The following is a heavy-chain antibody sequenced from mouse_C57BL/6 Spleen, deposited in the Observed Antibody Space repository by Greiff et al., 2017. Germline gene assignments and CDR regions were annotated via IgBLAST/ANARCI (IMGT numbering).Heavy chain of an antibody. V-gene: IGHV2-2*01. CDR3: ARTEGVTVGDY. CDR2: IWSGGST. CDR1: GFSLTSYG. D-gene: IGHD1-1*01. J-gene: IGHJ2*01. Sequence: VKLMESGPGLVQPSQSLSITCTVSGFSLTSYGVPWVRQSPGKGLEWLGVIWSGGSTDDNAAFISSLSISKDNSKSQVFFTMNSLQADDTAIYYCARTEGVTVGDYWGQGTTLTVSS.